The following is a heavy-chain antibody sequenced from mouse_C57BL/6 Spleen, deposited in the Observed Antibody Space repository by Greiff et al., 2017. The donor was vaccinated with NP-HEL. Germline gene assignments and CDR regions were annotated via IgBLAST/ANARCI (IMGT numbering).Heavy chain of an antibody. CDR1: GYSFTDYN. V-gene: IGHV1-39*01. CDR3: ARGDYGSSYADYYAMDY. Sequence: EVQLQQSGPELVKPGASVKISCKASGYSFTDYNMNWVKQSNGKSLEWIGVINPNYGTTSYNQKFKGKDTLTVDQSSSTAYMQLNSLTSEDSAVYYCARGDYGSSYADYYAMDYWGQGTSVTVSS. J-gene: IGHJ4*01. D-gene: IGHD1-1*01. CDR2: INPNYGTT.